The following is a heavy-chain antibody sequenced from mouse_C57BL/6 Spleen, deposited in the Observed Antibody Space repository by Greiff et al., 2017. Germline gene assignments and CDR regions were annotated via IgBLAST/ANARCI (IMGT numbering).Heavy chain of an antibody. CDR1: GYTFTDYE. CDR3: TRRGGYFDY. CDR2: IDPETGGT. J-gene: IGHJ2*01. V-gene: IGHV1-15*01. Sequence: QVQLQQSGAELVRPGASVTLSCKASGYTFTDYEMHWVKQTPVHGLEWIGAIDPETGGTAYNQKFKGKAILTADKSSSTAYMELRSLTSEDSAVYYGTRRGGYFDYWGQGTTLTVSS.